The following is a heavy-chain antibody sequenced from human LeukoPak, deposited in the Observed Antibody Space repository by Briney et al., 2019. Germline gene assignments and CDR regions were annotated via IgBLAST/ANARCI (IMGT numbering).Heavy chain of an antibody. CDR3: AKRPSDYGDYVTYFDY. CDR2: ISDDGRNK. V-gene: IGHV3-30*18. J-gene: IGHJ4*02. Sequence: GGSLRLSCAASGFSFISYGMHWVRQAPGKGLEWVGVISDDGRNKKYADSVKGRFTISRDNSKDTLYLQMNSLRDEDTAAYYCAKRPSDYGDYVTYFDYWGQGTLVTVSS. CDR1: GFSFISYG. D-gene: IGHD4-17*01.